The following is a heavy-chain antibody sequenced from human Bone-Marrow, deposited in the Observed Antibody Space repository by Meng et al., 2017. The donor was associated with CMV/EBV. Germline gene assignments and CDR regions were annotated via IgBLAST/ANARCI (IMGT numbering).Heavy chain of an antibody. V-gene: IGHV1-2*02. Sequence: ASVKVSCKASGYTFTGYYMHWVRQAPGQGLEWMGWINPNSGGTNYAQKFQGRVTMTRDTSISTAYMELSRLRSDDTAGYYCARIKSAIAVAASFDYWGQGTLVTVSS. CDR2: INPNSGGT. CDR1: GYTFTGYY. CDR3: ARIKSAIAVAASFDY. D-gene: IGHD6-19*01. J-gene: IGHJ4*02.